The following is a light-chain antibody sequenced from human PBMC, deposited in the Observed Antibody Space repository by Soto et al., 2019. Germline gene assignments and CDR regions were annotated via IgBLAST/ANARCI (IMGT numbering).Light chain of an antibody. CDR1: QSVSTN. CDR3: YQYNFWPT. V-gene: IGKV3-15*01. CDR2: GTS. Sequence: EIVMTQSPATLSVSPGERATLSCRASQSVSTNLAWYQQKPGQSPRLLIYGTSTRATGVPARFSGGGSGTEFTLTINSLQSEDFAVYFCYQYNFWPTFGQGTKVDIK. J-gene: IGKJ1*01.